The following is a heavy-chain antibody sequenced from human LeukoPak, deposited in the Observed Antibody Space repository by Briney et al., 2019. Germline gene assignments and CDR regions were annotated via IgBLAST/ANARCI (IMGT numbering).Heavy chain of an antibody. CDR2: IYYSGST. CDR3: ASTHSYCSSTSCYSRYAFGI. V-gene: IGHV4-39*07. Sequence: PSETLSLTCTVSGGSISSSSYYWGWIRQPPGKGLEWIGRIYYSGSTYYNPSLKSRVTISVDTSKNQFSLKLSSVTAADTAVYYCASTHSYCSSTSCYSRYAFGIWGQGTMVTVSS. D-gene: IGHD2-2*01. J-gene: IGHJ3*02. CDR1: GGSISSSSYY.